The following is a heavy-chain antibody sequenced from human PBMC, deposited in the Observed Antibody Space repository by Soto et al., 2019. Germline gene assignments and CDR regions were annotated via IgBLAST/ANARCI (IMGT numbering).Heavy chain of an antibody. CDR1: GYTFTGYY. CDR2: INPNSGGT. V-gene: IGHV1-2*02. D-gene: IGHD3-3*01. CDR3: AREVYDFWSGYYEDYYYYGMDV. J-gene: IGHJ6*02. Sequence: ASVKVSCKASGYTFTGYYMHWVRQAPGQGLEWMGWINPNSGGTNYAQKLQGRVTMTRDTSISTAYMELSRLRSDDTAVYYCAREVYDFWSGYYEDYYYYGMDVWGQGTTVTVSS.